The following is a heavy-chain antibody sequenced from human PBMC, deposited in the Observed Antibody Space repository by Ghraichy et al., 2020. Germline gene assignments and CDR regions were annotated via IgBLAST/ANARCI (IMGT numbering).Heavy chain of an antibody. CDR2: ISGSGGST. V-gene: IGHV3-23*01. CDR1: GFTFSSYA. CDR3: AKDPSYSSSSNPWGGGYYYYYMDV. J-gene: IGHJ6*03. D-gene: IGHD6-6*01. Sequence: GGSLRLSCAASGFTFSSYAMSWVRQAPGKGLEWVSAISGSGGSTYYADSVKGRFTISRDNSKNTLYLQMNSLRAEDTAVYYCAKDPSYSSSSNPWGGGYYYYYMDVWGKGTTVTVSS.